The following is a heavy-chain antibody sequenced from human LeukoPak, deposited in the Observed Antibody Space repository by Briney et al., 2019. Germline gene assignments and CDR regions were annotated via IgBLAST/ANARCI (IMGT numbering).Heavy chain of an antibody. Sequence: GGSLRLSCAASGFTFSSYAMHWVRQAPGKGLEWVAVISYDGSNKYYADSVKGRFTISRDNSKNTLYLQMNSLRAEDTAVYYCARGHDILTGYPYYYYYYMDVWGKGTTVTISS. J-gene: IGHJ6*03. CDR1: GFTFSSYA. CDR3: ARGHDILTGYPYYYYYYMDV. CDR2: ISYDGSNK. V-gene: IGHV3-30*04. D-gene: IGHD3-9*01.